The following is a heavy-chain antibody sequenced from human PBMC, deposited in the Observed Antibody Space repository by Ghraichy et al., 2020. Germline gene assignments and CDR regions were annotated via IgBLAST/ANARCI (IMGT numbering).Heavy chain of an antibody. Sequence: GGSLRLSCAASGFTFSNFAMSWVRQAPGKGLEWVSSITTTGYSTFYADSVKGRFTISRDNSKNTVYLQMNSLRAEDTAVYYCAKGRYCPGPWGQGTLVTVSS. CDR1: GFTFSNFA. CDR2: ITTTGYST. CDR3: AKGRYCPGP. V-gene: IGHV3-23*01. D-gene: IGHD2-15*01. J-gene: IGHJ5*02.